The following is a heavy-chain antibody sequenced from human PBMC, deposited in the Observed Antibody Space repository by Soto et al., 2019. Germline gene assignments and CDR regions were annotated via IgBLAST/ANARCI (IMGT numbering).Heavy chain of an antibody. CDR2: LYSSGTT. Sequence: LRLSCTVSGFSVTNSYINWVRQAPGKGLEWVSILYSSGTTYYADSVRGRFTVSRDDSKNTLFLHMNSLRADDTAVYYCARDWSKFSYNYPYYYAMDAWGQGTTVTVSS. V-gene: IGHV3-53*01. J-gene: IGHJ6*02. D-gene: IGHD5-18*01. CDR3: ARDWSKFSYNYPYYYAMDA. CDR1: GFSVTNSY.